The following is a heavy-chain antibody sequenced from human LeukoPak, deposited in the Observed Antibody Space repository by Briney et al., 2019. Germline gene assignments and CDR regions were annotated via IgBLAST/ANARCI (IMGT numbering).Heavy chain of an antibody. J-gene: IGHJ4*02. V-gene: IGHV3-23*01. CDR2: ISGSGGRT. Sequence: GGSLRLSCAASGFSFNYNAMSWVRQAPGKGLEWVSGISGSGGRTFYADAMKGRFTISRDNSKNTLYLHMNNLRDDDTAVYYCAKDIWGGTAMVFDYWGQGTMVTVSS. D-gene: IGHD5-18*01. CDR1: GFSFNYNA. CDR3: AKDIWGGTAMVFDY.